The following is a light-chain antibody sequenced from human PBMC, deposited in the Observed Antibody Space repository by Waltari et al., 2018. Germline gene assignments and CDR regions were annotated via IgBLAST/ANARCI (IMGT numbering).Light chain of an antibody. CDR2: KAS. V-gene: IGKV1-5*03. CDR3: QQYNFSPSPWT. J-gene: IGKJ1*01. Sequence: DIQMTQSPSTLSASVGDRVTITCRASQSVDSWLAWYQQKPGKAPKLLIYKASNLEDGVPSRFSGSGSGTEFTLTISSLQPDDFATYYCQQYNFSPSPWTFGQGTKVDFK. CDR1: QSVDSW.